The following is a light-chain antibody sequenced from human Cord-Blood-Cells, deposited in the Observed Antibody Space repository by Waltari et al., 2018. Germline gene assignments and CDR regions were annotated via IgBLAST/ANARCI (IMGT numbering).Light chain of an antibody. V-gene: IGLV2-23*01. J-gene: IGLJ3*02. CDR3: CSYAGSSTWV. Sequence: QSALTQPASVSGSPGQSITISCTGTCIDVGSYNLASWYQQHPGKAPKLMIYEGSKRPSGVSNRFSGSKSGNTASLTISGLQAEDEADYYCCSYAGSSTWVFGGGTKLTVL. CDR1: CIDVGSYNL. CDR2: EGS.